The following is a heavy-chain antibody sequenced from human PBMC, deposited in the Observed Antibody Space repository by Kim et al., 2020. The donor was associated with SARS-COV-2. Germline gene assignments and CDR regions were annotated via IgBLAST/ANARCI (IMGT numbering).Heavy chain of an antibody. D-gene: IGHD1-26*01. Sequence: SETLSLTCTVSGGSISSYYWSWIRQPTGKGLEWIGYIYYSGSTNYNPSLKSRVTISVDTSKNQFSLKLSSVTAADTAVYYCAREGVGAYYFDYWGQGTLVTVSS. J-gene: IGHJ4*02. CDR1: GGSISSYY. V-gene: IGHV4-59*01. CDR3: AREGVGAYYFDY. CDR2: IYYSGST.